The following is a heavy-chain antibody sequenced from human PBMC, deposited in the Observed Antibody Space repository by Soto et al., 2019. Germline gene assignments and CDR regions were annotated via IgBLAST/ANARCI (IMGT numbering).Heavy chain of an antibody. Sequence: SETLSLTCAVYGGSFSGYYWTWIRQPPGKGLQWIGEINHSGITNYSPSLKSRVTISVDTSKNQFSLKLSSVTAADTAVYYCGRGSLVVPGARTNEKWFDPCGECTLVTFCS. CDR1: GGSFSGYY. D-gene: IGHD2-2*01. V-gene: IGHV4-34*01. CDR3: GRGSLVVPGARTNEKWFDP. CDR2: INHSGIT. J-gene: IGHJ5*02.